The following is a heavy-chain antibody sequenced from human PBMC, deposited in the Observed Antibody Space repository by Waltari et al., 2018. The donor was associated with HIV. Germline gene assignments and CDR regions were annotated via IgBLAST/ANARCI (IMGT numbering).Heavy chain of an antibody. CDR3: ARVEMFSINRRGGMDV. D-gene: IGHD3-3*02. J-gene: IGHJ6*02. CDR1: GFIFSRYR. Sequence: EVQTVESGGGLVQPGGSMRPSCAAPGFIFSRYRMHWVRQVPGKGLVWFQSLNSEGNNANYADSVKGRFATSRDNGKITLYLKMNSLMGEDTAVYYCARVEMFSINRRGGMDVWGQGTTVTV. V-gene: IGHV3-74*01. CDR2: LNSEGNNA.